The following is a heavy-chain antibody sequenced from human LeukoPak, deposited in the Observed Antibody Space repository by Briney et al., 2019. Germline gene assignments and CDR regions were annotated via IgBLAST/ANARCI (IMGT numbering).Heavy chain of an antibody. CDR3: ARGRLQWFDP. CDR1: GYSFTSYW. J-gene: IGHJ5*02. V-gene: IGHV5-51*01. D-gene: IGHD4-11*01. Sequence: GESLKISCRGSGYSFTSYWIGWVRQMPGKGLGWMGIIYPGDSETIYSPSFQGRVTTSADQSISTAYLQWSSLKASDTAMYYCARGRLQWFDPWGQGTLVTVSS. CDR2: IYPGDSET.